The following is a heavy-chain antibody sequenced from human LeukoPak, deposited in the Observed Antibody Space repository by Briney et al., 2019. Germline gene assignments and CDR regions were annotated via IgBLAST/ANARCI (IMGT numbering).Heavy chain of an antibody. CDR3: ARVTGRIEIWPQPFGDGMDV. Sequence: GGSLRLSCTASGFTLNNYVMSWVRQAPGKGLEKVSAISGCGDRTYYADSVKGRFSVSRDNSKNTLYLQISSLRDEDTAAYHCARVTGRIEIWPQPFGDGMDVWGQGTTVTVSS. CDR1: GFTLNNYV. V-gene: IGHV3-23*01. D-gene: IGHD3-10*01. CDR2: ISGCGDRT. J-gene: IGHJ6*02.